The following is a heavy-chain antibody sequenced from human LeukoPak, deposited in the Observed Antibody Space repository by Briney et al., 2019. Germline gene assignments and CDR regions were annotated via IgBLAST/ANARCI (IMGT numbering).Heavy chain of an antibody. J-gene: IGHJ4*02. CDR1: GFTFSNAW. CDR2: IKSKTDGGTT. D-gene: IGHD3-10*01. Sequence: PGGSLRLSCAASGFTFSNAWMSWVRQAPGKGLEWVGRIKSKTDGGTTDYAAPVKGRFIISRDDSKNTLYLQMNSLKTEDTAVYYCTTGITMVRGVIHLIDYWGQGTLVTVSS. V-gene: IGHV3-15*01. CDR3: TTGITMVRGVIHLIDY.